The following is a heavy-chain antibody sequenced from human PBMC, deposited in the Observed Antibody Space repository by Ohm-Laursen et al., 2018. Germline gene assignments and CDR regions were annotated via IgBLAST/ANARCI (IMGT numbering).Heavy chain of an antibody. Sequence: SETLSLTCTVSGGSINNYYWSWIRQPPGKGLEWIKCISYGGSTNYNPSLKSRVTISVDTSKNQFSLKLSSVTAADTAVYYCARHVYSFGSPFDFWGQGTLVTVSS. V-gene: IGHV4-59*08. J-gene: IGHJ4*02. CDR3: ARHVYSFGSPFDF. CDR2: ISYGGST. CDR1: GGSINNYY. D-gene: IGHD5-18*01.